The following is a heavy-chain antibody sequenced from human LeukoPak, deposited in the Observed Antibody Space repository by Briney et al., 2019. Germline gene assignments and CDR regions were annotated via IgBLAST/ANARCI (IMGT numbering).Heavy chain of an antibody. D-gene: IGHD3-3*01. CDR1: GYTFTSYS. J-gene: IGHJ5*02. V-gene: IGHV1-46*01. CDR3: ARGPHKRTYDRDNWFDP. Sequence: ASVKVSCKASGYTFTSYSMHWVRQAPGQGLEWMGIINPSGGSTSYAQKFQGRVTMTRDMSTSTVYMELSSLRSEDTAVFYCARGPHKRTYDRDNWFDPWGQGTLVTVSS. CDR2: INPSGGST.